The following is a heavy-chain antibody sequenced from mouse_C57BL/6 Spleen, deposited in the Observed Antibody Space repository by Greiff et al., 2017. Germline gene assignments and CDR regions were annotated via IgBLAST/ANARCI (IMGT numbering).Heavy chain of an antibody. CDR3: ARFYDGYYVGYFDV. CDR2: INPNTGGT. Sequence: VQLQQSGPELVKPGASVKIPCKASGYTFTDYNMDWVKQSHGKSLEWIGDINPNTGGTIYNQKFKGKGTLTVDKSSSTAYMELRSLTSEDTAVYYCARFYDGYYVGYFDVWGTGTTVTVSS. D-gene: IGHD2-3*01. CDR1: GYTFTDYN. V-gene: IGHV1-18*01. J-gene: IGHJ1*03.